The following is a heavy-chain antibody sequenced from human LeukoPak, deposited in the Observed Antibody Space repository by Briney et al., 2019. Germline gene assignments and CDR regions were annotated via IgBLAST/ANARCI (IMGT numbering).Heavy chain of an antibody. Sequence: SETLSLTCTVSGGSISSGGYYWSWIRQHPGKGLEWIGYIYYSGSTYYNPSLKSRVTISVDTSKDQFSLKLSSVTAADTAVYYCARGPREYYDFWSGYYTSFDYWGQGTLVTVSS. CDR2: IYYSGST. CDR1: GGSISSGGYY. J-gene: IGHJ4*02. D-gene: IGHD3-3*01. V-gene: IGHV4-31*03. CDR3: ARGPREYYDFWSGYYTSFDY.